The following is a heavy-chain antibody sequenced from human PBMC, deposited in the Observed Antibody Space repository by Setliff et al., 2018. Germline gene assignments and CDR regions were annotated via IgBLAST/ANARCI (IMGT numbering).Heavy chain of an antibody. CDR2: ISSSSSYI. CDR3: ARDQVGSSGYYQWGFHFYYMDV. Sequence: PGGSLRLSCAASGFTFSRYSMNWVRQAPGKGLEWVSSISSSSSYIYYADSVKGRFTISRDNAKNSLYLQMNSLRAEDTAVYYCARDQVGSSGYYQWGFHFYYMDVWGKGTTVTVSS. CDR1: GFTFSRYS. D-gene: IGHD3-22*01. V-gene: IGHV3-21*01. J-gene: IGHJ6*03.